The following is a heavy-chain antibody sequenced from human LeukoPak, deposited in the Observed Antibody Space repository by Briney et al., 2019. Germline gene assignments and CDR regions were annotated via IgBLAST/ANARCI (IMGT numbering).Heavy chain of an antibody. J-gene: IGHJ6*03. V-gene: IGHV3-23*01. D-gene: IGHD6-13*01. CDR2: ISGSGGST. Sequence: GGSLRLSCAASGFTFSSYAMSWVRQAPGKGLEWVSAISGSGGSTYYADSVKGRFTISRDNSKNTLYLQMNSLRAEDTAVYYCAKDGAAARNSYYYYYYMDVWGKGTTVTISS. CDR3: AKDGAAARNSYYYYYYMDV. CDR1: GFTFSSYA.